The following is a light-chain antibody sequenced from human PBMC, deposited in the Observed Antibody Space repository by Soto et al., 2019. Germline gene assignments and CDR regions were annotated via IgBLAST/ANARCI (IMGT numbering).Light chain of an antibody. J-gene: IGKJ4*01. V-gene: IGKV1-39*01. CDR2: AAS. CDR1: QDISNY. Sequence: DIQMTQSPSSLSASVGDRVTITCRASQDISNYLNWYQRKPGKAPQLLIYAASSFHSGVPSRFSPSGSGTDFTLTISSLQPEDFATYFCQQSYSTLLTFGGGTKVDIK. CDR3: QQSYSTLLT.